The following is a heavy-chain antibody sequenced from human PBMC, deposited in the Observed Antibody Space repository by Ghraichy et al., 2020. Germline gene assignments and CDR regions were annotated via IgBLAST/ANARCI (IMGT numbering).Heavy chain of an antibody. D-gene: IGHD7-27*01. CDR3: ARGKHAGDFDF. V-gene: IGHV1-18*01. Sequence: ASVKVSCKTSGYTFTNYGIYWVRQAPGQGLEYMGWISAYTNKTNYVEKFQGRVTKTTEPSTSTAYMEVRNLRSDDTAVFYCARGKHAGDFDFWGQGTLVTVSS. CDR2: ISAYTNKT. J-gene: IGHJ4*02. CDR1: GYTFTNYG.